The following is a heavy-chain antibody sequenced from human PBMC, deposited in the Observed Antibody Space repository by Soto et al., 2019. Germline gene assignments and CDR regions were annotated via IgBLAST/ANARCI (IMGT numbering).Heavy chain of an antibody. V-gene: IGHV4-39*07. Sequence: SETLSLTCTVSGGSISSSSYYWGWIRQPPGKGLEWNGSIYYSGSTYYNPSLKSRVTISVDTSKNQFSLKLSSVTAADTAVYYCARARIELRGSSGWYYFDYWGQGTLVTVSS. CDR2: IYYSGST. CDR1: GGSISSSSYY. D-gene: IGHD6-19*01. CDR3: ARARIELRGSSGWYYFDY. J-gene: IGHJ4*02.